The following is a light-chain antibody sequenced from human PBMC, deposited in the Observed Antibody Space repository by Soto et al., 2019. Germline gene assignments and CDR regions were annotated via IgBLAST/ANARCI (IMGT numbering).Light chain of an antibody. Sequence: QLVLTQSPSASASLGASVKLTCTLTSGHSTYAIAWHQQQPEKGPSYLMKVNSDGSQTKGDGIPDRFSGSSSGAERYLTISSLQSEDEADYYCQTWGTGIYVVFGGGTKLTVL. CDR1: SGHSTYA. J-gene: IGLJ2*01. V-gene: IGLV4-69*01. CDR2: VNSDGSQ. CDR3: QTWGTGIYVV.